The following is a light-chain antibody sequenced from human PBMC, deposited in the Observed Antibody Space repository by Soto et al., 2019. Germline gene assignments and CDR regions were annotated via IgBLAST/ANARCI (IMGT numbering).Light chain of an antibody. Sequence: DVVLTQSPPSLPVTLGQPASISCRSSQSLVYRDGNTHLNWFQQRPGHSPRRLIYMVSTRDSGVPERFSGSVSCTDFTLKISRVEAEEVGVYYCMQGTHWPPTFGQGTKVEI. V-gene: IGKV2-30*01. CDR1: QSLVYRDGNTH. CDR2: MVS. CDR3: MQGTHWPPT. J-gene: IGKJ1*01.